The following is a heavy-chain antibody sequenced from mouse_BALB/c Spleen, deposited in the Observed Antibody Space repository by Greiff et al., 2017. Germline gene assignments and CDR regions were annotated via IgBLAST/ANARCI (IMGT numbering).Heavy chain of an antibody. J-gene: IGHJ3*01. CDR2: ISDGGSYT. D-gene: IGHD2-10*01. CDR1: GFTFSDYY. Sequence: EVKLVESGGGLVKPGGSLKLSCAASGFTFSDYYMYWVRQTPEKRLEWVATISDGGSYTYYPDSVKGRFTISRDNAKNNLYLQMSSLKSEDTAMYYCARDKSLLWASWFAYWGQGTLVTVSA. V-gene: IGHV5-4*02. CDR3: ARDKSLLWASWFAY.